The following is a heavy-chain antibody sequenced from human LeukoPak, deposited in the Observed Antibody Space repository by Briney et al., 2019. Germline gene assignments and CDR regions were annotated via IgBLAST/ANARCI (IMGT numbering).Heavy chain of an antibody. V-gene: IGHV3-21*01. CDR1: GFTFSSYS. Sequence: GGSLRLSCAASGFTFSSYSMNWVRQAPGKGLGWVSSISSSSSYIYYADSVKGRFTISRDNAKNSLYLQMNSLRAEDTAVYYCARGAYYDILTGYYTPWYYYYYMDVWGKGTTVTVSS. D-gene: IGHD3-9*01. J-gene: IGHJ6*03. CDR2: ISSSSSYI. CDR3: ARGAYYDILTGYYTPWYYYYYMDV.